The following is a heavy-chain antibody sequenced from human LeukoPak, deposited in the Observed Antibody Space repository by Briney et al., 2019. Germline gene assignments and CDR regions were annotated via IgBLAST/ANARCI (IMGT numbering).Heavy chain of an antibody. Sequence: PGRSLRLSCAASGFTFSSYAMNWVRQAPGKGLAWDSYISGSSGAIYYADSVKGRFIISRDNAKNALYLQMNSLRDEDTAVYYCARAYAGYDYDEDFGYWGQGTLVTVSS. D-gene: IGHD5-12*01. V-gene: IGHV3-48*02. CDR3: ARAYAGYDYDEDFGY. J-gene: IGHJ4*02. CDR1: GFTFSSYA. CDR2: ISGSSGAI.